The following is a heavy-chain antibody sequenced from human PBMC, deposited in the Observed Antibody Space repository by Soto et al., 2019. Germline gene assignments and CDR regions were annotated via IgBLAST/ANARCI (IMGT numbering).Heavy chain of an antibody. CDR1: SGSVSSSSYY. Sequence: SETLSLTCTVSSGSVSSSSYYWTWIRQPPGKGLEWIGFVYYSGNTNYNPSLKSRVTISIDTSKNEFSLRLNSVTAADTAVYYCASSAGHPGDFFYYNGMDVWGQGTTVTVSS. CDR2: VYYSGNT. CDR3: ASSAGHPGDFFYYNGMDV. J-gene: IGHJ6*02. D-gene: IGHD3-10*01. V-gene: IGHV4-61*01.